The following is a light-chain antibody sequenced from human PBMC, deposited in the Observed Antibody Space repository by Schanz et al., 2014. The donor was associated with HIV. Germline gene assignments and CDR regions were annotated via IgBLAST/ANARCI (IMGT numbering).Light chain of an antibody. V-gene: IGLV2-14*01. Sequence: QSVLTQPASVSGSPGQSITISCTGTSSDVGGYKYVPWYQQYPGKAPKLIIFDVDNRPSGVSWRFSASKSGNTASLTISGLQAEDEADYYCGSYSSGDSHWVFGGGTKLTVL. J-gene: IGLJ3*02. CDR3: GSYSSGDSHWV. CDR2: DVD. CDR1: SSDVGGYKY.